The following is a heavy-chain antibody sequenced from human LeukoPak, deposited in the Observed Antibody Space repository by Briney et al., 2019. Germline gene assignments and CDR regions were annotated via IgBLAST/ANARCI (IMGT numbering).Heavy chain of an antibody. Sequence: GGSLRLSCAASGFTFSSYAMSWVRQAPGKGLEWVSAISGSGGSTYYADSVKGRFTISRDNAKNSLYLQMNSLRVEDTAVYYCARVEGDCSGGSCYYYYYYGMDVWGQGTTVTVSS. CDR2: ISGSGGST. CDR3: ARVEGDCSGGSCYYYYYYGMDV. J-gene: IGHJ6*02. CDR1: GFTFSSYA. V-gene: IGHV3-23*01. D-gene: IGHD2-15*01.